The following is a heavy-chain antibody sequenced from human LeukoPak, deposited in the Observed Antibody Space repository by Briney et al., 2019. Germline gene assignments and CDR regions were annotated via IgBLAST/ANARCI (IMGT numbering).Heavy chain of an antibody. CDR3: AAGGITIFGVVNY. Sequence: SETLSLTCTVSGGSISSYYWSWIRQPPGKGLEWIGYIYYSGSTNYNPSLKSRVTISVDTSKNQFSLKLSSVTAADTAVYYCAAGGITIFGVVNYWGQGTLVTVSS. CDR2: IYYSGST. CDR1: GGSISSYY. J-gene: IGHJ4*02. V-gene: IGHV4-59*01. D-gene: IGHD3-3*01.